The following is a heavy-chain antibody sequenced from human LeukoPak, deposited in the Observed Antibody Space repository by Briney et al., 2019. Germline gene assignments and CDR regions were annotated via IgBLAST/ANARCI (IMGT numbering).Heavy chain of an antibody. Sequence: PGGSLRLSCAASGFTFSSYWMSWVRQAPGKGLEWVANIKQDGSEKYYVDSVKGRFTISRDNTKNSLYLQMNSLRAEDTAVYYCARPKYDFWSGYSYGAFDIWGQGTMVTVSS. V-gene: IGHV3-7*01. J-gene: IGHJ3*02. D-gene: IGHD3-3*01. CDR2: IKQDGSEK. CDR3: ARPKYDFWSGYSYGAFDI. CDR1: GFTFSSYW.